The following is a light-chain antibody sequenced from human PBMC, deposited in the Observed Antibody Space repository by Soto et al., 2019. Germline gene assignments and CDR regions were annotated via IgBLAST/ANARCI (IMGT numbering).Light chain of an antibody. V-gene: IGKV1-39*01. J-gene: IGKJ4*01. Sequence: MARAPSSVVAAAGKRSTITCRASQSIDIYLNWYQAKPGKAPKLLIYAASTLQSEVPSRFSGSGSETAFTLTISSLQAEEFALYYCQQSNSCPLTFGGGTKVDIK. CDR3: QQSNSCPLT. CDR2: AAS. CDR1: QSIDIY.